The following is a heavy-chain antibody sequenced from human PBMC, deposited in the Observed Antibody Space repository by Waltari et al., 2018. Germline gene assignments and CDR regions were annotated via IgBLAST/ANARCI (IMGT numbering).Heavy chain of an antibody. D-gene: IGHD4-4*01. CDR1: AFTLSHYW. CDR3: SNSLNV. CDR2: IKPEETEK. Sequence: VQIVESGGDLVPPGGSVRLPCVLSAFTLSHYWTDWVRQAPGKGLEWVANIKPEETEKYYVGSVKGRFTISRDNSKNSVYLQMNSLRAEDTAVYYCSNSLNVWGQGTTVTVSS. J-gene: IGHJ6*02. V-gene: IGHV3-7*01.